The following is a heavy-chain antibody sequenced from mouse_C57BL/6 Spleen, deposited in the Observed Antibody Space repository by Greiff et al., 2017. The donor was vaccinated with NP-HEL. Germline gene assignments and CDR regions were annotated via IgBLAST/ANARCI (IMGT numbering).Heavy chain of an antibody. D-gene: IGHD2-4*01. V-gene: IGHV1-61*01. CDR1: GYTFTSYW. J-gene: IGHJ3*01. CDR3: ARSYDYDVFAY. Sequence: VQLQQPGAELVRPGSSVKLSCKASGYTFTSYWMDWVKQRPGQGLELIGNIYPSDSETHYNQKFKDKATLTVDKSSSTAYMQLSSLTSEDSAVYYCARSYDYDVFAYWGQGTLVTVSA. CDR2: IYPSDSET.